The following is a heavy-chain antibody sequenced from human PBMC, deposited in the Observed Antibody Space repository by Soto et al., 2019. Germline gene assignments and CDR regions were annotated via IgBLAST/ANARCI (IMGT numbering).Heavy chain of an antibody. V-gene: IGHV3-30-3*01. CDR3: ARDQFLDAFDI. D-gene: IGHD2-21*01. CDR1: GFIFSSYS. CDR2: ISNDGSNK. Sequence: QVQLVESGGGVVQPGRSLRLSCAAFGFIFSSYSMHWVRQAPGKGLEWVAMISNDGSNKDYVDSVKGRFTISRDNSNNTLSLQMNSLRAEDTAVYYCARDQFLDAFDIWGQGTMVTVSS. J-gene: IGHJ3*02.